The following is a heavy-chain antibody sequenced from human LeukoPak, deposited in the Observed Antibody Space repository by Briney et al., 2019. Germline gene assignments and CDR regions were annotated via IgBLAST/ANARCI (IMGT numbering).Heavy chain of an antibody. Sequence: PGGSLRLSCAASGFTFSNAWMSWVRQAPGKGLEWVGRIKSKTDGGTTDYAAPVKGRFTISRDDSKNTLYLQMNSLKTEDTAAYYCTTDQTRTYYYDSSGYYYLDYWGQGTLVTVSS. CDR2: IKSKTDGGTT. CDR1: GFTFSNAW. V-gene: IGHV3-15*01. J-gene: IGHJ4*02. CDR3: TTDQTRTYYYDSSGYYYLDY. D-gene: IGHD3-22*01.